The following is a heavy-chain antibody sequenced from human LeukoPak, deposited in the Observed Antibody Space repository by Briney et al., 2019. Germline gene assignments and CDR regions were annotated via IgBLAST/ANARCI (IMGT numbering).Heavy chain of an antibody. J-gene: IGHJ5*02. V-gene: IGHV1-18*01. CDR2: ISAYNGNT. CDR1: GYTFTSYG. Sequence: VASVKVSCKASGYTFTSYGINWVRQAPGQGLEWMGWISAYNGNTNYAQKLQGRVTMTTDTSTSTAYMELRSLRSDDTAVYYCARGRNYDILTGYSNWFDPWGQGTLVTVSS. D-gene: IGHD3-9*01. CDR3: ARGRNYDILTGYSNWFDP.